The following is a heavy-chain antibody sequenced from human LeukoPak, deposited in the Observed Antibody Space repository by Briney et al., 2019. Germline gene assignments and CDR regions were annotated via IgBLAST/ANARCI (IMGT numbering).Heavy chain of an antibody. CDR3: ARAPSGDSSGYYTDSFNI. CDR2: ISWNSGSM. Sequence: PGGSLRLSCTTSGFIFKNYWMTWVRQAPGKGLEWVSGISWNSGSMGYADFVKGRFTISRDNAKNSLNLQMNSLRAEDTALYYCARAPSGDSSGYYTDSFNIWGQGTMVTVSS. D-gene: IGHD3-22*01. J-gene: IGHJ3*02. V-gene: IGHV3-9*01. CDR1: GFIFKNYW.